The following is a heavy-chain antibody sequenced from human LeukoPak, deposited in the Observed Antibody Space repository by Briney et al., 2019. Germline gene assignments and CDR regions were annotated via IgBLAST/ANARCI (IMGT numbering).Heavy chain of an antibody. CDR3: AKGGYSSLLGGGGFDY. V-gene: IGHV3-9*01. Sequence: TGGSLRLSCAASGFTFDDYAMHWVRQAPGKGLEWVSGISWNSGSIGYADSVKGRFTISRDNDKNSLYLQMNSLRAEDTALYYCAKGGYSSLLGGGGFDYWGQGTLVTVSS. D-gene: IGHD6-13*01. CDR2: ISWNSGSI. J-gene: IGHJ4*02. CDR1: GFTFDDYA.